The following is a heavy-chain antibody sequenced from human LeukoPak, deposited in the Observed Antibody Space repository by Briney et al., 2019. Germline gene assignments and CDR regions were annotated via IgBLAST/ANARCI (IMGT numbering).Heavy chain of an antibody. J-gene: IGHJ4*02. Sequence: SETLSLTCSVSGDSIRNYHWTWIRQSPGKRLEWIGYRHYNGNHYCNASLETRVTMSVDTSRNQCSLMLSSVTAADTAVYFCARVPSDSFGWVCVDSWGQGSLVTVSS. D-gene: IGHD3-9*01. CDR3: ARVPSDSFGWVCVDS. CDR2: RHYNGNH. CDR1: GDSIRNYH. V-gene: IGHV4-59*01.